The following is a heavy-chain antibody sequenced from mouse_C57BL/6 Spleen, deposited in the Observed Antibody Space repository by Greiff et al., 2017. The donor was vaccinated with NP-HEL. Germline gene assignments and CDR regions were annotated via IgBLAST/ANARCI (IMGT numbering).Heavy chain of an antibody. V-gene: IGHV1-55*01. CDR2: IYPGRGST. CDR3: ARGNYYKKYFDV. Sequence: QVQLQQPGAELVKPGASVKLSCKASGYTFTSYWITWVKQRPGQGLEWIGDIYPGRGSTNYNEKFKSKATLTVDTSSSTAYMQLSSLTSEDSAVYYGARGNYYKKYFDVWGTGTTVTVSS. D-gene: IGHD2-12*01. J-gene: IGHJ1*03. CDR1: GYTFTSYW.